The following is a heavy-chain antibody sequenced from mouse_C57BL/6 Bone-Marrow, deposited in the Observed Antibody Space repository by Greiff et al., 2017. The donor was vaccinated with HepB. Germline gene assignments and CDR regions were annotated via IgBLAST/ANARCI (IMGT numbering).Heavy chain of an antibody. CDR1: GFNIKDDY. V-gene: IGHV14-4*01. CDR3: TKITTVPRFAY. J-gene: IGHJ3*01. Sequence: VQLQQPGAELVRPGASVKLSCTASGFNIKDDYMHWVKQRPEQGLEWIGWIDPENGDTEYASKFQGKATITADTSSNTAYLQLSSLTSEDTAVYYCTKITTVPRFAYWGQGTLVTVSA. CDR2: IDPENGDT. D-gene: IGHD1-1*01.